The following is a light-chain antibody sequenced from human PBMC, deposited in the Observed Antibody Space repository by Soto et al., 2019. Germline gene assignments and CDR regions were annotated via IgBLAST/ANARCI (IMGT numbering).Light chain of an antibody. CDR2: ASS. CDR3: QQRSNWPLYT. Sequence: SVLTQSPATLSLSPGERATLSCMALQSVSSYLACYQHKPGQAPRLLIYASSNSATGIPARFRGSGSGTDFSLTISSIEPEDFAVYYCQQRSNWPLYTCGQGTKLEIK. J-gene: IGKJ2*01. V-gene: IGKV3-11*01. CDR1: QSVSSY.